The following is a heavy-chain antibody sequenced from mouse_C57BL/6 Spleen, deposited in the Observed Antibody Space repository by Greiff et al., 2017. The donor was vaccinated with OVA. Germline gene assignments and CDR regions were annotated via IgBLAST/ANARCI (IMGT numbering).Heavy chain of an antibody. CDR3: ARHGYDNWYFDV. CDR1: GFTFSSYG. Sequence: EVHLVESGGDLVKPGGSLKLSCAASGFTFSSYGMSWVRQTPDKRLEWVATISSGGSYTYYPDSVKARFTISRDNAKNTLYLQMSSLKSEDTAMYYCARHGYDNWYFDVWGTGTTVTVSS. J-gene: IGHJ1*03. D-gene: IGHD2-2*01. CDR2: ISSGGSYT. V-gene: IGHV5-6*01.